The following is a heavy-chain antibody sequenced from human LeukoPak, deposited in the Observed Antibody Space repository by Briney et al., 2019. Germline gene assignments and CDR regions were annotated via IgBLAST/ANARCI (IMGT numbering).Heavy chain of an antibody. Sequence: ASVKVSCKAPGYTSSNFGINWVRQAPGQGLEWIAWISGNNDNPNYGQKFQGRFTVTTDSSTSTAYMELRNLRSDDTAVYYCARDGTSTDDYWGQGTLVTVSS. CDR1: GYTSSNFG. D-gene: IGHD2-2*01. CDR2: ISGNNDNP. CDR3: ARDGTSTDDY. J-gene: IGHJ4*02. V-gene: IGHV1-18*01.